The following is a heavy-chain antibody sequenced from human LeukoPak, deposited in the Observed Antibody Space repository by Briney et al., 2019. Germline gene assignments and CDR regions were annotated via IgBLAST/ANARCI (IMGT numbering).Heavy chain of an antibody. V-gene: IGHV4-38-2*02. D-gene: IGHD2-21*01. Sequence: SETLSLTCTVSGYSISSGYYWGWIRQPPGKGLEWIGSIYHSGSTYYNPSLKSRVTISVDTSKHQFSLKLSSVTAADTAVYYCARRVGVALDYWGQGTLVTVSS. J-gene: IGHJ4*02. CDR1: GYSISSGYY. CDR3: ARRVGVALDY. CDR2: IYHSGST.